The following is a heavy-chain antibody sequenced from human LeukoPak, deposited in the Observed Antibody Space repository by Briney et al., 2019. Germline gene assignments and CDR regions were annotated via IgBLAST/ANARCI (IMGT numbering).Heavy chain of an antibody. CDR1: GFTFSSYE. CDR3: VRGSNDWIGMDV. CDR2: INSAGSST. D-gene: IGHD3-9*01. J-gene: IGHJ6*02. Sequence: GGSLRLSCEASGFTFSSYEMNWVRQAPGKGLVCVSRINSAGSSTDYADSVKGRFTISRDNAKNTLYLQMNSLRAEDMAVYYCVRGSNDWIGMDVWGQGTTVTVSS. V-gene: IGHV3-74*01.